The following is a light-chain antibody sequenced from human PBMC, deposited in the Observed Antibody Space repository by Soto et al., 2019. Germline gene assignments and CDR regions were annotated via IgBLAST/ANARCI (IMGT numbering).Light chain of an antibody. CDR3: QQYGSSPLYT. CDR2: GAS. Sequence: EFVLTQSPGTLSLSPGERATLSCRASQSVSSSYLAWYQQKPGQAPRILIYGASTRATGIPDRFSGSGSGTDFTLTISRLEPEDFALYYCQQYGSSPLYTFGQGTKLEIK. CDR1: QSVSSSY. V-gene: IGKV3-20*01. J-gene: IGKJ2*01.